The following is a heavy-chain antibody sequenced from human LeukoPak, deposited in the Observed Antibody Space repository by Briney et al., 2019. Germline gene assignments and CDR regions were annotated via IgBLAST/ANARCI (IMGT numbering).Heavy chain of an antibody. CDR2: ISYDGSNK. V-gene: IGHV3-30*18. CDR1: AFTFSNYG. Sequence: GRSLRLSCATSAFTFSNYGMHWVRQAPGKGLEWVAVISYDGSNKYYADSMKGRFTISRDNSKNTLYLQMNSLRPEDAAVYYCANLPLWGQGTLVTVSS. J-gene: IGHJ4*02. CDR3: ANLPL.